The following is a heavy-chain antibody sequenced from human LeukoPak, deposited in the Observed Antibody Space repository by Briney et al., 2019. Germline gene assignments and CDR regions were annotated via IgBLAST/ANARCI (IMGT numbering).Heavy chain of an antibody. CDR1: GFIFSNYY. J-gene: IGHJ3*01. CDR3: GRDPNGDYLGAFDF. V-gene: IGHV3-23*01. D-gene: IGHD4-17*01. Sequence: AGGSLRLSCAASGFIFSNYYLVWVRQTPGKGLELISGIGANGGATYYADSVKGRFTISRDNSKKTLSLQTNSLRADDTAVYYCGRDPNGDYLGAFDFWGQGTVVSVSS. CDR2: IGANGGAT.